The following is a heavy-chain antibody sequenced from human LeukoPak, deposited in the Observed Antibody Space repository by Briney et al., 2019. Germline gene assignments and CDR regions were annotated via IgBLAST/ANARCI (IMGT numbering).Heavy chain of an antibody. CDR1: GFTFSSYS. Sequence: GGSLRLSCAASGFTFSSYSMNWVRQAPGKGLEWVSSIGSSSSYIYYADSVKGRFTISRDNAKNSLYLQMNSLRAEDTAVYYCARFYPTPFDYWGQGTLVTVSS. J-gene: IGHJ4*02. CDR2: IGSSSSYI. CDR3: ARFYPTPFDY. V-gene: IGHV3-21*01.